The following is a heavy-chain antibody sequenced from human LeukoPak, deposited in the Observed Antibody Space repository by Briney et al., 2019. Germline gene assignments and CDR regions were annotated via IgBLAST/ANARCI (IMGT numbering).Heavy chain of an antibody. Sequence: GGSLRLSCAASGLTFSSSWMNWIRRAPGEGPEWLANINPAGSQKDYVDSVKGRFTISRDNAKDSVFLQMNNLRDEATAVHYYARYSGSFPGWLDPWGPGTLVTVSS. CDR2: INPAGSQK. V-gene: IGHV3-7*01. D-gene: IGHD1-26*01. CDR3: ARYSGSFPGWLDP. J-gene: IGHJ5*02. CDR1: GLTFSSSW.